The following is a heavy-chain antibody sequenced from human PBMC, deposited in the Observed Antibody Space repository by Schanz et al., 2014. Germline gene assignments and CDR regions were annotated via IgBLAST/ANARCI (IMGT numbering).Heavy chain of an antibody. V-gene: IGHV3-23*04. D-gene: IGHD3-10*01. J-gene: IGHJ3*02. Sequence: EVQLVASGGGLVQPGGSLRLSCAASGFAVDNYYMSCVRQAPGRGLEWVSIISGSGGNTYYADAVRGRFTISRDNSKTTVYLQMNSLRAEDTAVYYCAKGRFGELSAFDIWGQGTMVTVSS. CDR3: AKGRFGELSAFDI. CDR1: GFAVDNYY. CDR2: ISGSGGNT.